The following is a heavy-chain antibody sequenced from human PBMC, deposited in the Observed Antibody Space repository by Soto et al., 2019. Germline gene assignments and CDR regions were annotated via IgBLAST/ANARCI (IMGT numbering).Heavy chain of an antibody. V-gene: IGHV4-31*03. D-gene: IGHD2-2*01. CDR2: IYYSGST. CDR1: GGSISSGGYY. J-gene: IGHJ2*01. CDR3: ARAVNDYCSSTSCHWYFDL. Sequence: QVQLQESGPGLVKPSQTLSLTCTVSGGSISSGGYYWSWIRQHPGKGLEWIGYIYYSGSTYYNPSXXSRVTISVDTXXNXFXXKLSSVTAADTAVYYCARAVNDYCSSTSCHWYFDLWGRGTLVTVSS.